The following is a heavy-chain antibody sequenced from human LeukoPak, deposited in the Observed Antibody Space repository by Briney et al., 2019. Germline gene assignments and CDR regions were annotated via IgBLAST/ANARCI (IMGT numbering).Heavy chain of an antibody. V-gene: IGHV4-59*08. D-gene: IGHD6-19*01. Sequence: PSETLSLTCTVSGGSIRNYYWTWIRQPPGKGLEWIAYIHYSGNTNYNPSLKSRVTISVDTSKNQFSLSLSSVTAADTAVYYCSRRATSSGGYWYFDLWGRGTLVTVSS. CDR3: SRRATSSGGYWYFDL. J-gene: IGHJ2*01. CDR1: GGSIRNYY. CDR2: IHYSGNT.